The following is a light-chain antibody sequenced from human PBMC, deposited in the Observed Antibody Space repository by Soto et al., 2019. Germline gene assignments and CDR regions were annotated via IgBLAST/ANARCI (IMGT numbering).Light chain of an antibody. V-gene: IGKV4-1*01. J-gene: IGKJ1*01. Sequence: DIVVTQSPDSLAVSLGERATINCKSSQNALYSTNNKNFVAWYQQRPGQPPKLLIYWASTRQSGVPDRFSGSGSGIDFTLTITSLQPEDVAIYFCQYYYSTPTFGQGTKVDIK. CDR2: WAS. CDR3: QYYYSTPT. CDR1: QNALYSTNNKNF.